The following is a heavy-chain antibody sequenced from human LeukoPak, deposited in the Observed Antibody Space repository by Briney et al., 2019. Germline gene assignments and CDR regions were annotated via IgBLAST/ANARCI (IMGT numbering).Heavy chain of an antibody. CDR1: GYTFTSYA. J-gene: IGHJ3*01. D-gene: IGHD2-2*01. V-gene: IGHV1-3*01. Sequence: ASVTVSCTASGYTFTSYAMHWVRQAPGQRLEWMEWINAGNGNTKYSQKFQGRVTITRDTSASTAYMELSSLRSEDTAVYYCATDYCSSTSCLSWGQGTMVTVSS. CDR3: ATDYCSSTSCLS. CDR2: INAGNGNT.